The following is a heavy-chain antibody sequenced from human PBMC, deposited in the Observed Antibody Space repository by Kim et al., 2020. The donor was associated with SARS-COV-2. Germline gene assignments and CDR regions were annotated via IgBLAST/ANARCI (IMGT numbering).Heavy chain of an antibody. V-gene: IGHV4-39*01. Sequence: SIHSLVTISGDTSKNQLSLKLHSVTAADAAVYYCARQIGGGKWTFDYWGQGTLLTVSS. J-gene: IGHJ4*02. CDR3: ARQIGGGKWTFDY. D-gene: IGHD2-21*01.